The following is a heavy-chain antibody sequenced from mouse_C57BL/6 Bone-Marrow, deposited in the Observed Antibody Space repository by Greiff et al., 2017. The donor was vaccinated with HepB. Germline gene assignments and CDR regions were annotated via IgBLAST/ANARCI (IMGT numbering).Heavy chain of an antibody. CDR1: GYTFTSYW. CDR2: IDPSDSYT. CDR3: VSTMVTTSFAY. Sequence: VQLQQPGAELVKPGASVKLSCKASGYTFTSYWMQWVKQRPGQGLEWIGEIDPSDSYTNYNQKFKGKATLTVDTSSSTAYMQLSSLTSEDSAVYYCVSTMVTTSFAYWGQGTLVTVSA. J-gene: IGHJ3*01. D-gene: IGHD2-2*01. V-gene: IGHV1-50*01.